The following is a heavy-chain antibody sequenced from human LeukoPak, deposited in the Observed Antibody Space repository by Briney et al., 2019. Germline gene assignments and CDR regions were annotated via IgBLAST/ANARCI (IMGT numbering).Heavy chain of an antibody. Sequence: PGGSLRLSCAASGFTFSSYSMNWVRQAPGKGLEWVSYISSSSSTIYYADSVKGRFTISRDNAKNSLYLQMNSLRAEDTAVYYCARGTSSSWYGDWFDPWGQGTLVTVSS. CDR2: ISSSSSTI. CDR1: GFTFSSYS. V-gene: IGHV3-48*01. J-gene: IGHJ5*02. D-gene: IGHD6-13*01. CDR3: ARGTSSSWYGDWFDP.